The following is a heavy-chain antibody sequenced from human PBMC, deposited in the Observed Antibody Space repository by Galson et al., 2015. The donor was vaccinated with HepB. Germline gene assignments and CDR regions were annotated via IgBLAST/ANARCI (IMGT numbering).Heavy chain of an antibody. V-gene: IGHV3-7*03. CDR3: AKDCASRIGDY. CDR2: INQDGSLR. D-gene: IGHD2-15*01. CDR1: GVVFSSDW. Sequence: SLRLSCAASGVVFSSDWMTWVRQIPGKGLEWVANINQDGSLRQYVDSVKGRFTVSRDNAKNSLYLEMTSLRVEDTAVYYCAKDCASRIGDYWGQGALVTVSS. J-gene: IGHJ4*02.